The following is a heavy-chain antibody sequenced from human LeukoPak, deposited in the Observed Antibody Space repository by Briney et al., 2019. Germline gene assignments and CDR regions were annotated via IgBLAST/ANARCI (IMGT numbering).Heavy chain of an antibody. Sequence: SETLSLTCAVCGGSISSSNWWSWVRQPPGKGLEWIGEIYHSGSTNYDPSLKSRVTISVDKSKNQFSLKLSSVTAADTAVYYCASDRWRYYDSSGYYHDAFDIWGQGTMVTVSS. CDR2: IYHSGST. J-gene: IGHJ3*02. CDR3: ASDRWRYYDSSGYYHDAFDI. D-gene: IGHD3-22*01. CDR1: GGSISSSNW. V-gene: IGHV4-4*02.